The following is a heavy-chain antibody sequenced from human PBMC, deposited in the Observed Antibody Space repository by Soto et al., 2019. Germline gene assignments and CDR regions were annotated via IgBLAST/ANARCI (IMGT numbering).Heavy chain of an antibody. J-gene: IGHJ6*02. CDR3: ARSVVAVLAFGYQYYGMDA. CDR1: AGTFRSYA. V-gene: IGHV1-69*01. Sequence: QVQLLQSGAEVKRSGTSVKVSCKAAAGTFRSYAMSWVRQAPGQGLEWMGGIIPIVGTQNYAQNFKGRMTITAAESTRTAYMELSSLRSEDTAVYYCARSVVAVLAFGYQYYGMDAWGQGTTVTVS. D-gene: IGHD2-21*01. CDR2: IIPIVGTQ.